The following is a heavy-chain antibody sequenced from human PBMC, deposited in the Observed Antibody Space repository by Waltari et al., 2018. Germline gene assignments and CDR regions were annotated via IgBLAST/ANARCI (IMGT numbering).Heavy chain of an antibody. D-gene: IGHD4-4*01. CDR3: ARDMVGYSNYGGFDY. Sequence: LQLQESGPGLVKPSETLSLTCTVSGGSISSSSYYWGWIRQPPGKGLEWVSVIYSGGSTYYADSVKGRFTISRDNSKNTLYLQMNSLRAEDTAVYYCARDMVGYSNYGGFDYWGQGTLVTVSS. CDR2: IYSGGST. CDR1: GGSISSSSYY. V-gene: IGHV3-53*01. J-gene: IGHJ4*02.